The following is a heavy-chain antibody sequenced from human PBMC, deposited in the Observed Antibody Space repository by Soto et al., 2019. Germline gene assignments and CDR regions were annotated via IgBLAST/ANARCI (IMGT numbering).Heavy chain of an antibody. V-gene: IGHV3-11*06. CDR1: GFTFSDYY. J-gene: IGHJ3*02. CDR2: ISSSSSYT. D-gene: IGHD6-19*01. CDR3: ARDGPASGRVAVAGLNALDI. Sequence: GGSLRLSCAASGFTFSDYYMSWIRQAPGKGLEWVSYISSSSSYTNYADSVKGRFTISRDNAKNSLYRQMNSLRAEDTAVYYCARDGPASGRVAVAGLNALDIGGQGTMVTVSS.